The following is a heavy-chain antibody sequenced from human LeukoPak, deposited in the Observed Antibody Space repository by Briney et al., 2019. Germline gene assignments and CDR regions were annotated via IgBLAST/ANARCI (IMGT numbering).Heavy chain of an antibody. D-gene: IGHD3-10*01. V-gene: IGHV3-49*04. J-gene: IGHJ4*02. Sequence: GGSLRLSCTASGFTFGDYAMSWVRQAPGKGLEWVGFIRSKAYGGTTEYAASVKGRFTISRDDSKSIAYLQMNSLKTEDTAVYYCTRDLKSLFDYWGQGTLVTVSS. CDR2: IRSKAYGGTT. CDR1: GFTFGDYA. CDR3: TRDLKSLFDY.